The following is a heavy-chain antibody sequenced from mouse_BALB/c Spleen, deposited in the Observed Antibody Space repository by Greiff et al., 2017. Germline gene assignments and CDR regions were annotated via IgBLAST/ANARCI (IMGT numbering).Heavy chain of an antibody. CDR2: IWGGGST. CDR3: AKRNYGNPYAMDY. D-gene: IGHD2-1*01. Sequence: VKLMESGPGLVAPSQSLSISCTVSGFSLTDYGVSWIRQPPGKGLEWLGVIWGGGSTYYNSALKSRLSISKDNSKSQVFLKMNSLQTDDTAMYYCAKRNYGNPYAMDYWGQGTSVTVSS. J-gene: IGHJ4*01. CDR1: GFSLTDYG. V-gene: IGHV2-6-5*01.